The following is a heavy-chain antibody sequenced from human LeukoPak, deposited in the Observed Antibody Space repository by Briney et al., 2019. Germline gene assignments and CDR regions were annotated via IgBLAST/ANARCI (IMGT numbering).Heavy chain of an antibody. CDR2: IKSDGST. Sequence: GGSLRPSCAASTFTFSSYAMHWVRQTPGKGLMWVARIKSDGSTIYADSVQGRFTISRDNAKNMVYLQMNSLRADDTAIYYCTRAITYFYGSVTYDWFDSWGQGTRVTVSS. J-gene: IGHJ5*01. D-gene: IGHD3-10*01. CDR1: TFTFSSYA. V-gene: IGHV3-74*01. CDR3: TRAITYFYGSVTYDWFDS.